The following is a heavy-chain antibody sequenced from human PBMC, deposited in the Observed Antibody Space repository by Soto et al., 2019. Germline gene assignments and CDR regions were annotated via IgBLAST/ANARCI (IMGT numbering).Heavy chain of an antibody. CDR2: FDPEDGET. CDR1: GYTFTELS. D-gene: IGHD4-17*01. CDR3: ATRARYGDYVRYFQH. J-gene: IGHJ1*01. V-gene: IGHV1-24*01. Sequence: ASVKVSCKVSGYTFTELSMHWVRQAPGKGLEWMGGFDPEDGETIYAQKFQGRVTMTEDTSTDTAYMELSSLRSEDTAVYYCATRARYGDYVRYFQHWGQGTLVTVSS.